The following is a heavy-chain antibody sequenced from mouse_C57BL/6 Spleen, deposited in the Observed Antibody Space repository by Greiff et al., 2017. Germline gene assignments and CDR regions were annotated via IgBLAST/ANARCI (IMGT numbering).Heavy chain of an antibody. CDR1: GFNITDYY. CDR3: TTERDDDEGGYLEY. V-gene: IGHV14-1*01. CDR2: IDPEDGDT. D-gene: IGHD2-4*01. J-gene: IGHJ2*01. Sequence: EVKLMVSGAELVRPGASVKLSCTASGFNITDYYMPWVKQRPEQGLEWIGRIDPEDGDTENDAKFQGKATMTADTSSKAAYLQHSSLTAEDTAVYYGTTERDDDEGGYLEYWGQGTTLTVSS.